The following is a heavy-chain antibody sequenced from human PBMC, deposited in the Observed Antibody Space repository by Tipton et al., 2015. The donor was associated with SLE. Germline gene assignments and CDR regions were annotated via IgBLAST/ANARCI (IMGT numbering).Heavy chain of an antibody. J-gene: IGHJ3*02. CDR2: IYYSGST. Sequence: TLSLTCTVSGGSISSYYWSWIRQPPGKGLEWIGYIYYSGSTNYNPSLKSRVTTSVDTSKNQFSLKLSSVTAADTAVYYCARELTDDAFDIWGQGTMVTVSS. V-gene: IGHV4-59*01. CDR3: ARELTDDAFDI. CDR1: GGSISSYY. D-gene: IGHD1-14*01.